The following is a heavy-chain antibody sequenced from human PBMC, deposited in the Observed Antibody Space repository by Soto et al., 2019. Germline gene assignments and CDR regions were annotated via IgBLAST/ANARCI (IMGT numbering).Heavy chain of an antibody. CDR3: AAGIAARPPSSGSPKNYGMDV. D-gene: IGHD6-6*01. CDR1: GGSISSGDYY. J-gene: IGHJ6*02. V-gene: IGHV4-30-4*01. Sequence: QVQLQESGPGLVKPSQTLSLTCTVSGGSISSGDYYWSWIRQPPGKGLEWIGYIYYSGSTYYNPSLKSRVTISVDTSKKPFCLKLSSVTAADTAVYYCAAGIAARPPSSGSPKNYGMDVRGQGTTVTLSS. CDR2: IYYSGST.